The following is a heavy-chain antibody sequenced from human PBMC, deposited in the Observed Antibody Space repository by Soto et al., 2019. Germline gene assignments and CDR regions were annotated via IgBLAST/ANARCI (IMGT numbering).Heavy chain of an antibody. CDR3: ATTASERTYSSSWYHHYYYYYGMDV. CDR1: GGTFSSYA. D-gene: IGHD6-13*01. J-gene: IGHJ6*02. V-gene: IGHV1-69*13. Sequence: SVKVSCKASGGTFSSYAISWVRQAPGQGLEWMGGIIPIFGTANYAQKFQGRVTITADESTSTAYMELSSLRSEDTAVYYCATTASERTYSSSWYHHYYYYYGMDVWGQGTTVTVSS. CDR2: IIPIFGTA.